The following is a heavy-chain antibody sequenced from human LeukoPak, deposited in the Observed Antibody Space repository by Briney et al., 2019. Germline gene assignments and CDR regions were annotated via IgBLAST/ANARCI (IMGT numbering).Heavy chain of an antibody. D-gene: IGHD3-3*01. CDR3: ARDLNEDYDFWSNYPPMDV. J-gene: IGHJ6*03. CDR2: INPNSGGT. V-gene: IGHV1-2*02. Sequence: GASVKVSCKASGYTFTGYYMHWVRQAPGQGLEWMGWINPNSGGTNYAQKFQGRVTMTRDTSISTAYMELSRLRSDDTAMYYCARDLNEDYDFWSNYPPMDVWGKGATVTVSS. CDR1: GYTFTGYY.